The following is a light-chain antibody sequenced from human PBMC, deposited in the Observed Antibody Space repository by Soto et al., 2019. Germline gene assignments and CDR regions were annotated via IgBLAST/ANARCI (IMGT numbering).Light chain of an antibody. Sequence: DIQMTQSPSSLSASVGDRVTITCRARQGISNDLAWYQQKPGKPPKLLIYAASTLQSGVPSRFSGSGSGTDFTLTINSLQPDDIATYYCQKHNSAPLTFGGGTKVEFE. CDR1: QGISND. CDR2: AAS. V-gene: IGKV1-27*01. CDR3: QKHNSAPLT. J-gene: IGKJ4*01.